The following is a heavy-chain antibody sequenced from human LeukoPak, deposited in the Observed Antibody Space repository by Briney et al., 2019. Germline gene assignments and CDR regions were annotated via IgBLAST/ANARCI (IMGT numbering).Heavy chain of an antibody. V-gene: IGHV3-30-3*01. CDR2: ISYDGSNK. J-gene: IGHJ4*02. CDR1: GFTFSSYA. D-gene: IGHD6-19*01. Sequence: QPGRSLRLSCAASGFTFSSYAMHWVRQAPGKGLEWVAVISYDGSNKYYADSVKARFTISRDNSKNTLYLQMNSLRAEDTAVYYCARDVQYYKSSGWYEGYFDYWGQGTLVTVSS. CDR3: ARDVQYYKSSGWYEGYFDY.